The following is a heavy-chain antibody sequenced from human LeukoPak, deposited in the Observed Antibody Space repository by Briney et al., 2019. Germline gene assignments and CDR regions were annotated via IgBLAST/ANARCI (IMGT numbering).Heavy chain of an antibody. J-gene: IGHJ4*02. CDR2: IRFDGTTT. D-gene: IGHD1-26*01. CDR1: GFSFSDHA. Sequence: GSLRLSCGASGFSFSDHAMHWVRQAPGKGLEWVAFIRFDGTTTDYTDSVKGRFTISRDNSKNTLFLQMNSLRPEDTGVYFCAKPSGNCVDYWGQGTLVTVSS. CDR3: AKPSGNCVDY. V-gene: IGHV3-30*02.